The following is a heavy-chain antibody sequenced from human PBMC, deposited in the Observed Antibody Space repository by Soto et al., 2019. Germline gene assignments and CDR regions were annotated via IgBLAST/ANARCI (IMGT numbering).Heavy chain of an antibody. Sequence: QVQLQQWGAGLLKPSETLSLTCAVYGGSFSGYYWSWIRQPSGKGLEWIGEINHSGSTNYNPSLKSRVTISVDTSKNQFSLKLSSVTAADTAVYYCASDPLRDAFDIWGQGTMVTVSS. D-gene: IGHD4-17*01. CDR2: INHSGST. CDR1: GGSFSGYY. CDR3: ASDPLRDAFDI. J-gene: IGHJ3*02. V-gene: IGHV4-34*01.